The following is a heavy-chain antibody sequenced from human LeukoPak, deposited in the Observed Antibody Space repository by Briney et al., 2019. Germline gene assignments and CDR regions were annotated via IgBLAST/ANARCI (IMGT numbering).Heavy chain of an antibody. CDR2: IIPIFGTA. D-gene: IGHD3-3*01. Sequence: SVKVSCKASGGTFSSYAISWVRQAPGQGLEWMGGIIPIFGTANYAQKFQGRVTITADESTSTAYMELSSLRSEDTAVYYCARASRPTITIFGVETPTLDYWGQGTLVTVSS. J-gene: IGHJ4*02. CDR1: GGTFSSYA. V-gene: IGHV1-69*01. CDR3: ARASRPTITIFGVETPTLDY.